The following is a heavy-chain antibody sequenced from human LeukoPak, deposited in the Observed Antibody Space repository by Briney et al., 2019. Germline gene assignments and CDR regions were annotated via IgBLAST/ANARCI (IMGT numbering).Heavy chain of an antibody. CDR1: GYTFTGYY. D-gene: IGHD4-11*01. CDR2: MNPNSGDT. J-gene: IGHJ6*02. Sequence: ASVKVSCKAYGYTFTGYYIHCVRQAPGQGLEWTGWMNPNSGDTNHAQKFQGRFTMTTDTSIRTAYMELSSLRSDDTAVYYCARDREYSNYLLVYGMDVWGQGTTVTVSS. V-gene: IGHV1-2*02. CDR3: ARDREYSNYLLVYGMDV.